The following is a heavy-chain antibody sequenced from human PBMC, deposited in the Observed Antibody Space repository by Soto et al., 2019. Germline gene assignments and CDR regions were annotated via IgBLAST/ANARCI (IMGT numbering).Heavy chain of an antibody. CDR2: INAGNGNT. CDR3: ARDITIFGVVIYGMDV. J-gene: IGHJ6*02. CDR1: GYTFTSYA. D-gene: IGHD3-3*01. V-gene: IGHV1-3*01. Sequence: GASVKVSCKASGYTFTSYAMHWVRQPPGQRLEWMGWINAGNGNTKYSQKFQGRVTITRDTSASTAYMELSSLRSEDTAVYYCARDITIFGVVIYGMDVWGQGTTVTVSS.